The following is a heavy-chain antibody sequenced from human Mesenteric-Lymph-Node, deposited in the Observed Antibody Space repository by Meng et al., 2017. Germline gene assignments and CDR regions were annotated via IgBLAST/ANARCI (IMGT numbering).Heavy chain of an antibody. V-gene: IGHV1-46*01. D-gene: IGHD3-16*01. Sequence: ASVKVSCKASGYTFTSYYMHWVRQAPGQGLEWMGIINPSGGSTSYAQKFQGRVTMTRDTSTSTAYMELSSLRSEDTAVYYCASGRKMGDWFDPWGQGTLVTVSS. CDR1: GYTFTSYY. J-gene: IGHJ5*02. CDR2: INPSGGST. CDR3: ASGRKMGDWFDP.